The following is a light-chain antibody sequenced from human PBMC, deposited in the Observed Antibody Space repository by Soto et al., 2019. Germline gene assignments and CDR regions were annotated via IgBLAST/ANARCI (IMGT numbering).Light chain of an antibody. Sequence: QSVLAQPSSVSWAPAQRVTVSCCGGGTNIRAAYDVQWYQHLPGRAPKLLIYRNSNRPSGVPDRFSGSKSGTSASLAITGLQAEDEADYYCQSCDSSLSGSGVFGTGPKVPV. V-gene: IGLV1-40*01. J-gene: IGLJ1*01. CDR2: RNS. CDR1: GTNIRAAYD. CDR3: QSCDSSLSGSGV.